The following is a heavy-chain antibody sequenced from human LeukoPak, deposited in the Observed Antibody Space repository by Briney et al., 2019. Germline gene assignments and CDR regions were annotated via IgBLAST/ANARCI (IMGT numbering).Heavy chain of an antibody. Sequence: PGGSLRLSCAASGFTFNSYAMSWVRQAPGKGLEWVSAISGSGGSTYYADFVKGRFTISRDNSKNTLFLQMSSLRAEDTAVYYCAKDRDPIQRTHFDYWGQGTLVTVSS. D-gene: IGHD5-18*01. CDR2: ISGSGGST. CDR1: GFTFNSYA. J-gene: IGHJ4*02. V-gene: IGHV3-23*01. CDR3: AKDRDPIQRTHFDY.